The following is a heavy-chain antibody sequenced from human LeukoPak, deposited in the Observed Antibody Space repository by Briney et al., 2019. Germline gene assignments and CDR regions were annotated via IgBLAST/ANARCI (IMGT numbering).Heavy chain of an antibody. CDR3: AKNPGYNWNYGYSDY. Sequence: PGGSLRLSCAASGFTFSSYATSWVRQAPGKGLEWVSGISGGGGITDYADSVKGRFTISRDNSKNTLYLQMNSLGAEDTAVYYCAKNPGYNWNYGYSDYWGQGTLVTVSS. CDR1: GFTFSSYA. J-gene: IGHJ4*02. CDR2: ISGGGGIT. V-gene: IGHV3-23*01. D-gene: IGHD1-7*01.